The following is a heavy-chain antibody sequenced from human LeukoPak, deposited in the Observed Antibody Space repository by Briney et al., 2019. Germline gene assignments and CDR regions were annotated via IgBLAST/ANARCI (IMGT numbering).Heavy chain of an antibody. J-gene: IGHJ4*02. D-gene: IGHD3-22*01. CDR3: ARGTDYYDTSGYYPDY. Sequence: ASVKVSCKASGHTFSGYYMHWVRQAPGQGLEWMGWINPNSGGTNYAQKFQGRVTMLRDTSISTAYMELTSLRSDDTAVYYCARGTDYYDTSGYYPDYWGQGTLVTVSS. V-gene: IGHV1-2*02. CDR1: GHTFSGYY. CDR2: INPNSGGT.